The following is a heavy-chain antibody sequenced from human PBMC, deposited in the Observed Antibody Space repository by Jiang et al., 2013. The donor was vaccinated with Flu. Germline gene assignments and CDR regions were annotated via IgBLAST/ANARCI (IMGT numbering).Heavy chain of an antibody. D-gene: IGHD6-19*01. Sequence: VQLLESGGGLVQPGGSLRLSCAASGFTFSTYVMTWVRQAPGKGLEWVSVISESGDVTYYADSVRGRLIISRDNSKNTLYLHMHTLTAEDTAVYYCAKGVVSSVTYRAFDIRGQGTTVTVSS. CDR2: ISESGDVT. V-gene: IGHV3-23*01. J-gene: IGHJ3*02. CDR1: GFTFSTYV. CDR3: AKGVVSSVTYRAFDI.